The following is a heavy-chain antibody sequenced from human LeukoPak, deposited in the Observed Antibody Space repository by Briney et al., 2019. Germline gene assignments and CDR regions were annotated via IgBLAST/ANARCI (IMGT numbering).Heavy chain of an antibody. CDR3: ARLLRRLGYFDY. CDR1: GGSISSGGYS. V-gene: IGHV4-30-2*01. J-gene: IGHJ4*02. D-gene: IGHD1-26*01. Sequence: SQTLSLTCAVSGGSISSGGYSWSWIRQPPGKGLGWGGYIYHSGSTYYNPSLKSRVTISVDRSKTQFSLKLSSVTAADTAVYYCARLLRRLGYFDYWGQGTLVTVSS. CDR2: IYHSGST.